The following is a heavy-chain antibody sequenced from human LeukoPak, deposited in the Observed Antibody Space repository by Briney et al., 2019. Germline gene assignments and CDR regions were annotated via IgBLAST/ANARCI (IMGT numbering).Heavy chain of an antibody. V-gene: IGHV3-48*03. CDR3: ASGAGYYYNDMDV. Sequence: PGGSLRLSCAASGFTFSNYEMNWVRQAPGKGLEWVSYISSSGNTIYYADSVKGRFTISRGNAKNSLYLQMNSLRAEDTAVYYCASGAGYYYNDMDVWGQGTTVTVSS. CDR1: GFTFSNYE. CDR2: ISSSGNTI. J-gene: IGHJ6*02. D-gene: IGHD3-10*01.